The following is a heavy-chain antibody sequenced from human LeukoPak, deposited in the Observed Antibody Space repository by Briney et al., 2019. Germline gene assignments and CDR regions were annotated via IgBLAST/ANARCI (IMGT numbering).Heavy chain of an antibody. J-gene: IGHJ6*02. D-gene: IGHD3-10*01. Sequence: SETLSLTCAVYGGSFSDYYWTWLRQSPGKGLEWIGEINHSGATDYNPSLKSRVTISVDTSKNRFSLKVRSVTAADTAVYYCARRVRGVIISFYYYNGMDVWGQGTTVTVSS. V-gene: IGHV4-34*01. CDR3: ARRVRGVIISFYYYNGMDV. CDR1: GGSFSDYY. CDR2: INHSGAT.